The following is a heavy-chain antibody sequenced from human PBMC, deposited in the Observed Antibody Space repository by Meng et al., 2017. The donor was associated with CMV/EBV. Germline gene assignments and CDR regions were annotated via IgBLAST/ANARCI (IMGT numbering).Heavy chain of an antibody. J-gene: IGHJ4*02. D-gene: IGHD2-21*02. Sequence: QLHLQEVGPGLVKTSETLSPPCTVYGGSISSSSYYWGWIRQPPGKGLEWIGSIYYSGSTYYNPSLKSRGTISVDTSKNQFSLKLSSVTAADTAVYYCAREGDNPFDYWGQGTLVTVSS. CDR1: GGSISSSSYY. V-gene: IGHV4-39*07. CDR3: AREGDNPFDY. CDR2: IYYSGST.